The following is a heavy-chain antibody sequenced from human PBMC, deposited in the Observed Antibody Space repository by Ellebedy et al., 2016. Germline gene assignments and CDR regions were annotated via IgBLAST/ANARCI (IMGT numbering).Heavy chain of an antibody. CDR3: ARESHGSGSYDY. J-gene: IGHJ4*02. V-gene: IGHV4-34*01. Sequence: ESLKISXAASGFTFTSYAMSWVRPPPGKGLEWIGEINHSRSTNYNPSLKSRVTISVDTSKNQISLKLRSVTAADTAVYYCARESHGSGSYDYWGQGTLVTVSS. D-gene: IGHD3-10*01. CDR1: GFTFTSYA. CDR2: INHSRST.